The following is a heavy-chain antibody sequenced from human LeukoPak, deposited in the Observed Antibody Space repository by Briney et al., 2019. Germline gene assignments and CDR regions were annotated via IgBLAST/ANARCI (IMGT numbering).Heavy chain of an antibody. CDR2: ISSNSRTI. J-gene: IGHJ4*02. V-gene: IGHV3-48*03. CDR3: ARGSYTGFYLYLDY. CDR1: AFSFSPQE. Sequence: GGSLRLSRATSAFSFSPQEMTWVRQASGKGLEWVSYISSNSRTIYYADSVKGRFTISRDNTRNSVFLQLNSLRVEDTGFYYCARGSYTGFYLYLDYCGQGTLVTVSS. D-gene: IGHD2/OR15-2a*01.